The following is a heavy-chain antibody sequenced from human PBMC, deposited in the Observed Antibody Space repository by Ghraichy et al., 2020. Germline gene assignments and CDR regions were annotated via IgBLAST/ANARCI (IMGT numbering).Heavy chain of an antibody. Sequence: SVKVSCKASGGTFSSYAISWVRQAPGQGLEWMGGIIPIFGTANYAQKFQGRVTITTDESTSTAYMELSSLRSEDTAVYYCSSAAGLNYYYYGMDVWGQGTTVTVSS. J-gene: IGHJ6*02. V-gene: IGHV1-69*05. CDR1: GGTFSSYA. CDR3: SSAAGLNYYYYGMDV. D-gene: IGHD6-13*01. CDR2: IIPIFGTA.